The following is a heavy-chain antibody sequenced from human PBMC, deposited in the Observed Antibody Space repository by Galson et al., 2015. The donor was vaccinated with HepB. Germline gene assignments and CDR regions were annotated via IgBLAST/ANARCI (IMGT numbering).Heavy chain of an antibody. Sequence: SLRLSCAASGFTFSSYGMHWVRQAPGKGLEWVAVIRYDGSNKYYADSVKGRFTISRDNSKNTLYLQMNSLRAEDTAVYYCARRYDSSGYPLDYWGQGTLVTVSS. D-gene: IGHD3-22*01. J-gene: IGHJ4*02. CDR1: GFTFSSYG. CDR3: ARRYDSSGYPLDY. CDR2: IRYDGSNK. V-gene: IGHV3-33*01.